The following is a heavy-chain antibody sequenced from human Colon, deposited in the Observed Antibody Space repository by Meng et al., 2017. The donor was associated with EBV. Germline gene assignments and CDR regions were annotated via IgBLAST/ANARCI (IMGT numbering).Heavy chain of an antibody. V-gene: IGHV4-4*02. J-gene: IGHJ4*02. CDR1: GGSLSSRNW. D-gene: IGHD2-21*02. CDR2: IYHSGST. CDR3: ARVGAYCGGDCYHPR. Sequence: QGQLQESGPGLVKPSGTLSLPVAGSGGSLSSRNWWSWVRQPPGKGLEWIGEIYHSGSTNYNPSLKSRVTISVDESKNQFSLRLSSVTAADTAVYYCARVGAYCGGDCYHPRWGQGTLVTVSS.